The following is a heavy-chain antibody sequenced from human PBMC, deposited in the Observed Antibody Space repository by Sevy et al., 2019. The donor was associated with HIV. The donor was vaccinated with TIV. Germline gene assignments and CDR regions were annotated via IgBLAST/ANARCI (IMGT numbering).Heavy chain of an antibody. CDR1: GFTFSNYA. V-gene: IGHV3-23*01. Sequence: GGSLRLSCAASGFTFSNYAINWVRQAPGKGLEWVSRISGSGDSTLYADSVKGRFTISRDNSKNTVNLQMNSLRVEDTAVYYCAKVGVPADIDPFHDYAYGMDVWGQGTTVTVSS. CDR2: ISGSGDST. J-gene: IGHJ6*02. D-gene: IGHD2-2*01. CDR3: AKVGVPADIDPFHDYAYGMDV.